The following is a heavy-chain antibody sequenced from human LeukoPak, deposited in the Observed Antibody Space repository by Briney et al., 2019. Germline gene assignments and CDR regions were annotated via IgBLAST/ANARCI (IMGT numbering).Heavy chain of an antibody. Sequence: SETLSLTCAVSGGSISSSNWWSWVRQPPGKGLEWIGEIYHSGSTNYNPSLKSRVTISVDKSKNQFSLKLSSVTAADTAVYYCARGRRMGIAAYFDYWGQGTLVTVSS. D-gene: IGHD6-13*01. J-gene: IGHJ4*02. CDR1: GGSISSSNW. CDR2: IYHSGST. CDR3: ARGRRMGIAAYFDY. V-gene: IGHV4-4*02.